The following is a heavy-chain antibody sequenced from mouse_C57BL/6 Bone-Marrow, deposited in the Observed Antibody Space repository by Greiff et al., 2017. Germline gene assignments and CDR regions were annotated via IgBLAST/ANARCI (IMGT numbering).Heavy chain of an antibody. CDR1: GYTFTSYW. V-gene: IGHV1-74*01. CDR2: IHPSDSDT. CDR3: AIKGSPIDYYGSSYPPWFAY. J-gene: IGHJ3*01. Sequence: QVQLQQPGAELVKPGASVKVSCKASGYTFTSYWMHWVKQRPGQGLEWIGRIHPSDSDTNYNQKFKGKATLTVDKSSSTAYMQLSSLTSEDSAVYYCAIKGSPIDYYGSSYPPWFAYWGQGTLVTVSA. D-gene: IGHD1-1*01.